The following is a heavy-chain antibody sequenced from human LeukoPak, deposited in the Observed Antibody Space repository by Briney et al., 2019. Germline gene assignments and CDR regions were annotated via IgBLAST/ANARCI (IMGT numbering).Heavy chain of an antibody. Sequence: GGSLRLSCAASGFTFSSYWMNWVRQAPGKGLEWVSYISSSGSTIYYADSVKGRFTISRDNAKNSLYLQMNSLRAEDTAVYYCARRMSYQVLRYFDYWGQGTLVTVSS. J-gene: IGHJ4*02. CDR3: ARRMSYQVLRYFDY. CDR1: GFTFSSYW. D-gene: IGHD3-9*01. CDR2: ISSSGSTI. V-gene: IGHV3-48*04.